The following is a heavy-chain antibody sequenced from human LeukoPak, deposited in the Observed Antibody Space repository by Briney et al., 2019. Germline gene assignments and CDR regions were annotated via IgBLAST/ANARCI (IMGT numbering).Heavy chain of an antibody. Sequence: GGSLRLSCAASGFTFSSYAMHWVRQAPGKGLEWVAVISYDGSNKYYADSVKGRFTISRDNARNTMFLQMNSLRGEDTAVYYCARIARVSPRKAQTDCSFDYWGQGTLATVTS. D-gene: IGHD2-21*01. CDR1: GFTFSSYA. CDR3: ARIARVSPRKAQTDCSFDY. J-gene: IGHJ4*02. CDR2: ISYDGSNK. V-gene: IGHV3-30-3*01.